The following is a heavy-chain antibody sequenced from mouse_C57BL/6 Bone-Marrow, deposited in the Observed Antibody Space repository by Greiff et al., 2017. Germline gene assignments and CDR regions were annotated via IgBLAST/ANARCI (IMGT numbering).Heavy chain of an antibody. Sequence: EVNVVESGGGLVQPKGSLKLSCAASGFSFNTYAMNWVRPAPGKGLEWVARIRSKSNNYATYYADSVKDRFTISRDDSESMLYLQMNNLKTEDTAMYYCVRQGYYGSTFAYWGQGTLVTVSA. CDR2: IRSKSNNYAT. CDR3: VRQGYYGSTFAY. CDR1: GFSFNTYA. V-gene: IGHV10-1*01. D-gene: IGHD1-1*01. J-gene: IGHJ3*01.